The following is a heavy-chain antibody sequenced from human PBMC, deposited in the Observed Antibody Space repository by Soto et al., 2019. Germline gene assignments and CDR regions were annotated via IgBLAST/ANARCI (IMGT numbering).Heavy chain of an antibody. D-gene: IGHD2-2*01. CDR3: ARDRKYCTSTTCYSPVDY. Sequence: PSQTLSLTCAISGDSVSSNSAAWSWIRQSPSRGLEWLGRTFYRSRWYNDYAVSVKSRITINPDTSKNQFSLQLTSVTPEDTAVYYCARDRKYCTSTTCYSPVDYWGQGTLVTVSS. CDR2: TFYRSRWYN. CDR1: GDSVSSNSAA. V-gene: IGHV6-1*01. J-gene: IGHJ4*02.